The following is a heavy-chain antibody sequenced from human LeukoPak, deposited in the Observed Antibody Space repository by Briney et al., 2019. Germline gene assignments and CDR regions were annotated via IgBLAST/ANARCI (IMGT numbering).Heavy chain of an antibody. V-gene: IGHV3-30*04. CDR3: AGGDSIVTMHYYYYGMDV. Sequence: PGGSLRLSCAASGFTFSSYAMDWVRQAPGKGLEWVAVISYDGSNKYYADSVKGRFTISRDNSKNTLYLQMNSLRAEDTAVYYCAGGDSIVTMHYYYYGMDVWGQGTTVTVSS. CDR1: GFTFSSYA. D-gene: IGHD4/OR15-4a*01. J-gene: IGHJ6*02. CDR2: ISYDGSNK.